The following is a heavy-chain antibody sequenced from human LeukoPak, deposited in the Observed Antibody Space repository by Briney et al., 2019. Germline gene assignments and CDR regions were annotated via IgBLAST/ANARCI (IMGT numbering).Heavy chain of an antibody. CDR1: GFTFSTYS. CDR2: ISYDGSNK. Sequence: SGGSLRLSCTASGFTFSTYSMNWVRQAPGKGLEWVAVISYDGSNKYYADSVKGRFTISRDNSKNTLYLQMNSLRAEDTAVYYCARDAFFPYYYGSGSYYSYFDYWGQGTLVTVSS. D-gene: IGHD3-10*01. CDR3: ARDAFFPYYYGSGSYYSYFDY. J-gene: IGHJ4*02. V-gene: IGHV3-30*03.